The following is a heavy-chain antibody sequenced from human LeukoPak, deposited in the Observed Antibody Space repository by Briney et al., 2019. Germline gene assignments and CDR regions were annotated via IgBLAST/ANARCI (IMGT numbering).Heavy chain of an antibody. V-gene: IGHV3-23*01. D-gene: IGHD1-26*01. CDR2: ISGSGGST. CDR1: GFTFSRYA. Sequence: PGGSLRLSCAASGFTFSRYAMSWVRQAPGKGLEWVSAISGSGGSTYYADSVKGRFTISRDDSKNTLYLQMNSLRAEDTAVYYCAKVGIDSGSSKPNDYWGQGTLVTVSS. J-gene: IGHJ4*02. CDR3: AKVGIDSGSSKPNDY.